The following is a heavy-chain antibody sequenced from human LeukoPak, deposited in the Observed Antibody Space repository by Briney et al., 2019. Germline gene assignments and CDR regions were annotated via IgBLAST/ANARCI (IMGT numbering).Heavy chain of an antibody. J-gene: IGHJ4*02. D-gene: IGHD3-9*01. CDR2: ISSSSSYI. CDR1: GFTFSSYS. Sequence: PGGSLRLSCAASGFTFSSYSMNWVRQAPGKGLEWVSSISSSSSYIYYADSVKGRFTISRDNAKNSLYLQMNSLGAGDTAVYYCARGNILTGYMYWGQGTLVTVSS. V-gene: IGHV3-21*01. CDR3: ARGNILTGYMY.